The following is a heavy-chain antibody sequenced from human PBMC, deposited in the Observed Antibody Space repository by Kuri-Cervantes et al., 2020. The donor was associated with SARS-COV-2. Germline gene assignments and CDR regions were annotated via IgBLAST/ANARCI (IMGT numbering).Heavy chain of an antibody. CDR3: ARDAWAQKTTVNWFDP. D-gene: IGHD4-11*01. V-gene: IGHV3-30-3*01. Sequence: GESLKISCAASGFTFSSYAMHWVRQAPGKGLEWVAVISYDGSNKYYADSVKGRFTISRDNSKNTLYLQMNSLRDEDTAVYYCARDAWAQKTTVNWFDPWGQGTLVTVSS. CDR1: GFTFSSYA. J-gene: IGHJ5*02. CDR2: ISYDGSNK.